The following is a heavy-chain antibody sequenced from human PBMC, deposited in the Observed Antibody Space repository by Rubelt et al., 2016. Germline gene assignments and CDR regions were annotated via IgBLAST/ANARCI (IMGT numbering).Heavy chain of an antibody. CDR3: ARERVEGDLDY. Sequence: QVQLQESGPGLVKPSETLSLTCVVSGGSISTYYWSWIRQSPGKGLAWIGYVQYSVTTKYNPSLKGRVTISVDTAQGQFSLMLTSVTAADTAVYFCARERVEGDLDYWGRGALVTVSS. D-gene: IGHD3-16*01. J-gene: IGHJ4*02. CDR2: VQYSVTT. V-gene: IGHV4-59*01. CDR1: GGSISTYY.